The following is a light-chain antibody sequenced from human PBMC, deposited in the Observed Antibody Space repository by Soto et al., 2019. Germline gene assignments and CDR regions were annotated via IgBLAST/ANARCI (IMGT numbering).Light chain of an antibody. J-gene: IGKJ4*01. CDR1: QSVTNNY. Sequence: EIALTQSLGTLSLSPGERATLSCRASQSVTNNYLAWYQQKPGQAPRALIFDGSRRPSAVPDRFTGSGSGTDFTLTISRLEPEDFAMYYCQQYGAFPLTFGGGTKVDIK. CDR3: QQYGAFPLT. V-gene: IGKV3-20*01. CDR2: DGS.